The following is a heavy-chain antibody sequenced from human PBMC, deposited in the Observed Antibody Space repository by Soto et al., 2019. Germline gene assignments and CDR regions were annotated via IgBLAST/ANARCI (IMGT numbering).Heavy chain of an antibody. V-gene: IGHV3-21*01. CDR1: GFTFSSYS. D-gene: IGHD2-15*01. CDR2: ISSSSRYI. Sequence: SLRLSCATSGFTFSSYSMNWVRQAPGMGLEWVSSISSSSRYIYYADSVRGRFTISRDNAKNSLYLQINSLRAEDTAVYYCARDRLVAATSAPPYCYYGMDVWGQGTTVTVSS. J-gene: IGHJ6*02. CDR3: ARDRLVAATSAPPYCYYGMDV.